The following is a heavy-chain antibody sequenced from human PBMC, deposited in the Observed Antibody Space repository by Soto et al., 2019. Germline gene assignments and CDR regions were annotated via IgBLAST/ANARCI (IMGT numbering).Heavy chain of an antibody. V-gene: IGHV1-18*01. J-gene: IGHJ4*02. Sequence: ASVKVSCKASGYTFTSYGISWVRQAPGQGLEWMGWISAYNGNTNYAQKLQGRVTMTTDTSTSTAYMELRSLRSDDTAVYYCARDYDILTGYYILDYWGQGTLVTVSS. CDR2: ISAYNGNT. CDR1: GYTFTSYG. D-gene: IGHD3-9*01. CDR3: ARDYDILTGYYILDY.